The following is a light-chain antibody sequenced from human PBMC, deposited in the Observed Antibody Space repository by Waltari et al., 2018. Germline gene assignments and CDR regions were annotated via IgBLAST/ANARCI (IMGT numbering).Light chain of an antibody. Sequence: DIVMPQSPDSLAVSLGERATINCKSSQRVLYNSNNKNYLAWYQQKPGQPPKLLIYWASTRESGVPDRFSGSGSGTDFTLTVSSLQAEDVAVYYCQQYYTTPFTFGPGTKVDI. J-gene: IGKJ3*01. V-gene: IGKV4-1*01. CDR2: WAS. CDR3: QQYYTTPFT. CDR1: QRVLYNSNNKNY.